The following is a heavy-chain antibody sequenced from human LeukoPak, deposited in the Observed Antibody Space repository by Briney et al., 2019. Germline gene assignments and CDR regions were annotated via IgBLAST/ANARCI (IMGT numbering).Heavy chain of an antibody. CDR1: GYTFTIYG. D-gene: IGHD2-2*02. J-gene: IGHJ6*03. CDR3: ARYQYSHCSSTSCYTFDYYYYMDV. Sequence: ASVTVSFTASGYTFTIYGISWVGQAPGQGREGMGWISAYNGNTNYAQKLQGRGTITTDTSTSTAYMELRSLRSDDTAVYYCARYQYSHCSSTSCYTFDYYYYMDVWGKGTTVTVFS. CDR2: ISAYNGNT. V-gene: IGHV1-18*01.